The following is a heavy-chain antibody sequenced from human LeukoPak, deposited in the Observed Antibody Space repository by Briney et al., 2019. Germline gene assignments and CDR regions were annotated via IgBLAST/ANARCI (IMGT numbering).Heavy chain of an antibody. CDR1: GFTFSSYS. Sequence: GGSLRLSCAASGFTFSSYSMNWVRQAPGKGLEWVSSISSSSSYIHYADSVKGRFTISRDNAKNSLYLQMNSLRAEDTAVYYCAKRAVAGIIDAFDIWGQGTMVTVSS. CDR3: AKRAVAGIIDAFDI. D-gene: IGHD6-19*01. J-gene: IGHJ3*02. V-gene: IGHV3-21*01. CDR2: ISSSSSYI.